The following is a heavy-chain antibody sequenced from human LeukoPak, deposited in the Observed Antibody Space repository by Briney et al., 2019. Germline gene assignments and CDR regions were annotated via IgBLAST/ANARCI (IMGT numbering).Heavy chain of an antibody. V-gene: IGHV3-30*18. J-gene: IGHJ4*02. Sequence: GGSLRLSCAASGFIFSNYGMHWVRQAPGKGLEWVAVISYDGSKAYYADSVKGRFTISRDNSKTTVYLQMNSLRVEDTAVYYGTNGNQGFDHWGQGILVTVSS. CDR2: ISYDGSKA. CDR3: TNGNQGFDH. CDR1: GFIFSNYG. D-gene: IGHD1-14*01.